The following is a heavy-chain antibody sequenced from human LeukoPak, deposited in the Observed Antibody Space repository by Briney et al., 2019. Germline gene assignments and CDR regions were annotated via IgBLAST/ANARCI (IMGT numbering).Heavy chain of an antibody. CDR1: GFSFSNYG. V-gene: IGHV3-30*02. CDR2: IRYDGTNK. CDR3: AKDLSPMVGAKIFDY. D-gene: IGHD1-26*01. Sequence: GGALRLSCAASGFSFSNYGMHWVRQAPGKGLEWVAFIRYDGTNKYYADSVKGRFTISRDNFKNTLYLEMNSLRVEDTAVYSCAKDLSPMVGAKIFDYWGQGTLVTVSS. J-gene: IGHJ4*02.